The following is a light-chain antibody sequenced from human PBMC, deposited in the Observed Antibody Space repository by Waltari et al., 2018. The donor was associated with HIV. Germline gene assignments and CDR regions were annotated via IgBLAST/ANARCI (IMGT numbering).Light chain of an antibody. CDR1: SSDVGDYNY. V-gene: IGLV2-11*01. J-gene: IGLJ3*02. CDR2: DVN. CDR3: CSYADDYTWV. Sequence: QSALTQPRSVSGSPGQSVTISCTGTSSDVGDYNYVSWYQQHTGKAPKLMIFDVNKRPSGVPDRVSGSKSGNTASRTISGLQAEDDADYYCCSYADDYTWVFGGGTKLTVL.